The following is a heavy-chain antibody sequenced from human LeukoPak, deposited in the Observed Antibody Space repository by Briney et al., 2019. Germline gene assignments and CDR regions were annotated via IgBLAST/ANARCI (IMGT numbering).Heavy chain of an antibody. CDR1: GFTFSSYA. V-gene: IGHV3-23*01. J-gene: IGHJ3*02. Sequence: PGGSLRLSCTASGFTFSSYAMSWIRQAPGKGLEWVSGMSNGGGSTYYADSVKGRFAISRDNSKNTLDLQMNSLRAEDTAVYYCAIDLWSGLGAFDIWGQGTMVTVSS. D-gene: IGHD3-3*01. CDR3: AIDLWSGLGAFDI. CDR2: MSNGGGST.